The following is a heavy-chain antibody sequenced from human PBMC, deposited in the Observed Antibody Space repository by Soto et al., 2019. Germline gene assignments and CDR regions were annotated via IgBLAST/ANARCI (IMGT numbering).Heavy chain of an antibody. V-gene: IGHV3-23*01. CDR3: AKPYCSGGSCSNPLYYFDY. CDR2: ISGSGGST. CDR1: GFTFSSYA. Sequence: GGSLRLSCAASGFTFSSYAMSWVRQAPGKGLEWVSAISGSGGSTYYADSVKGRFTISRDNSKNTLYLQMNSLGAEDTAVYYCAKPYCSGGSCSNPLYYFDYWGQGTLVTVSS. J-gene: IGHJ4*02. D-gene: IGHD2-15*01.